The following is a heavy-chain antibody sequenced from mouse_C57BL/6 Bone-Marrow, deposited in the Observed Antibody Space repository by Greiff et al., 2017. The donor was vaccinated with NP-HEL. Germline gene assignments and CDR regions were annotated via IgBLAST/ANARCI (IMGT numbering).Heavy chain of an antibody. CDR3: ARSGTMIKGYYFDY. V-gene: IGHV1-69*01. CDR2: IDPSDSYT. Sequence: VQLQQPGAELVMPGASVKLSCKASGYTFTSYWMHWVKQRPGQGLEWIGEIDPSDSYTNYNQKFKGKSTLTVDKSSSTAYMQLSSLTSEDSAVYYCARSGTMIKGYYFDYWGQGTTLTVSS. D-gene: IGHD2-4*01. J-gene: IGHJ2*01. CDR1: GYTFTSYW.